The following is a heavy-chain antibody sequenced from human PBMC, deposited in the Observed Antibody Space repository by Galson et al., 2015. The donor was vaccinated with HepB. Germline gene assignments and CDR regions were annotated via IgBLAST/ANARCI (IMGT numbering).Heavy chain of an antibody. J-gene: IGHJ4*02. CDR3: GFSSSWYNSPGSELDY. D-gene: IGHD6-13*01. CDR2: IDWDDDK. Sequence: PALVKPTQTLTLTCTFSGFSLSTSEMCVSWIRQPPGKALEWLARIDWDDDKYYSTSLKTRLTISKDTSKNQVVLTMTNMDPVDTATYYCGFSSSWYNSPGSELDYWGQGTLVTVSS. CDR1: GFSLSTSEMC. V-gene: IGHV2-70*11.